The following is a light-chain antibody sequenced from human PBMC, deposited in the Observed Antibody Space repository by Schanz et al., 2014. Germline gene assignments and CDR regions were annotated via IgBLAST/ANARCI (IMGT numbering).Light chain of an antibody. CDR1: QSVTSTY. V-gene: IGKV3-20*01. CDR2: EAS. J-gene: IGKJ1*01. Sequence: ETVLTQSPGTLSLSPGERATLSCRASQSVTSTYLAWYQQKPGQAPRLLSYEASIRATGVPDRFSGSGSGTDFTLTISRLEPEDFAVYYCQQFITLPWTFGQGTRVEIK. CDR3: QQFITLPWT.